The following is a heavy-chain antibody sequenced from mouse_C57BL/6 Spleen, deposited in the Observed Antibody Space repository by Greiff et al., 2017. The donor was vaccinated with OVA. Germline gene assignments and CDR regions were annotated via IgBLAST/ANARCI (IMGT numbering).Heavy chain of an antibody. CDR2: IYPGDGDT. J-gene: IGHJ2*01. CDR1: GYAFSSSW. V-gene: IGHV1-82*01. CDR3: ARGGFDY. Sequence: QVQLKESGPELVKPGASVKISCKASGYAFSSSWMNWVKQRPGKGLEWIGRIYPGDGDTTYNGKFKGKATLTADKSSSTAYMQLSSLTSEDSAVYFCARGGFDYWGQGTTLTVSS.